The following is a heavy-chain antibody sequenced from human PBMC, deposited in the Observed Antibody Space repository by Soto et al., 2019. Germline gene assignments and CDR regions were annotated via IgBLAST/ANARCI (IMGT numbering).Heavy chain of an antibody. D-gene: IGHD7-27*01. CDR1: GYTFTGYY. Sequence: ASVKVSCKASGYTFTGYYMHWVRQAPGQGLEWMGWINPNSGGTNYAQKFQGRVTMTRDTSTSTAYMELSRLRSDDTAVYYCARVYDTVAVPLGYYGMDVWGQGTTVTVSS. CDR2: INPNSGGT. J-gene: IGHJ6*02. V-gene: IGHV1-2*02. CDR3: ARVYDTVAVPLGYYGMDV.